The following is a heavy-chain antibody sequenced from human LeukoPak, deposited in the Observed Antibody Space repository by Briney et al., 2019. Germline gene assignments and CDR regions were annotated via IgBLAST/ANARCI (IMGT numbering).Heavy chain of an antibody. D-gene: IGHD3-10*01. V-gene: IGHV4-34*01. Sequence: SETLSLTCAVYGGSFSGYYWSWIRQPPGKGLEWIGEINHSGSTNYNPSLKSRVTISVDTSKNQFSLKLSSVTAADTAVYYCARRPLWFGKNRGINWFDPWGQGTLSPSPQ. CDR1: GGSFSGYY. CDR3: ARRPLWFGKNRGINWFDP. CDR2: INHSGST. J-gene: IGHJ5*02.